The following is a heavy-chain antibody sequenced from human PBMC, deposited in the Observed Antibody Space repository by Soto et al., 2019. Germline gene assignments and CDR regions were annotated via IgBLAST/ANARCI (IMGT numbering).Heavy chain of an antibody. V-gene: IGHV3-73*01. CDR1: GFTFNGSV. CDR3: TSPNLYY. J-gene: IGHJ4*02. Sequence: LRLSCAASGFTFNGSVIHWVRQASGKGLEWVGRIRTKPNSYETAYVASVKGRFTISRDDSKNTAYLQMNSLKTEDTAVYYCTSPNLYYWGQGTLVTVSS. CDR2: IRTKPNSYET.